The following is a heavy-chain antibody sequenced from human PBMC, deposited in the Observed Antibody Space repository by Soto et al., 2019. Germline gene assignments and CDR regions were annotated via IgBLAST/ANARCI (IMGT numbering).Heavy chain of an antibody. J-gene: IGHJ5*02. D-gene: IGHD3-10*01. CDR2: IHYTGRT. CDR3: ARDLTIGGFFDP. V-gene: IGHV4-59*01. Sequence: SETVSLTCTVSGGSINSYYWTWIRQPPGKELEWIGYIHYTGRTNCNPSLKSRITMSVDTSKNQFSLRLSSVTAADTAIYYCARDLTIGGFFDPWGQGTLVTVSS. CDR1: GGSINSYY.